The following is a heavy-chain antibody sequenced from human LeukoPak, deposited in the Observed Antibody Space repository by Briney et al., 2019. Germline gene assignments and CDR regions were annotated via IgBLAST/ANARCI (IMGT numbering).Heavy chain of an antibody. CDR3: ARGHCSSTSCPEFDY. V-gene: IGHV4-34*01. Sequence: PSETLSLTCAVYGGSFSGYYWSWIRQPPGKGLEWIGEINHSGSTNYNPSLKSRVTISVDTSKNQFSLKLSSVTAADTAVYYCARGHCSSTSCPEFDYWGQGTLATVSS. CDR2: INHSGST. J-gene: IGHJ4*02. D-gene: IGHD2-2*01. CDR1: GGSFSGYY.